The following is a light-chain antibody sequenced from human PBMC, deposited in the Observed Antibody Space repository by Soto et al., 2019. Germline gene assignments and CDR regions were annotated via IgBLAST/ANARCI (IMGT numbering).Light chain of an antibody. CDR3: GTWDSSLSAGV. CDR2: DNN. J-gene: IGLJ3*02. Sequence: QSVLTQPPSVSAAPGQKVTISCSGSSSNIGNNYVSWYQQLPGTAPKLLIYDNNKRPSGIPDRFSGPKSGTSATLGITGLRSGDEADYYCGTWDSSLSAGVFGGGTKLTVL. V-gene: IGLV1-51*01. CDR1: SSNIGNNY.